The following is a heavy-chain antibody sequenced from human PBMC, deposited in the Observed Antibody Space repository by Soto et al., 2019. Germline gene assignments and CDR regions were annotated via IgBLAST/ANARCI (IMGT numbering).Heavy chain of an antibody. D-gene: IGHD2-15*01. Sequence: QVLLVQSGAEVKKPGASVKVSCKASGYTFISYGFSWVRQAPGQGLERMGWISAYNGNTNYAQKLQGRVTMTTDTSTSTAYMELRSLRSDDTAVYYCARVELSCSGGSCFPEGYFQHWGQGTLVTVSS. CDR3: ARVELSCSGGSCFPEGYFQH. CDR1: GYTFISYG. CDR2: ISAYNGNT. J-gene: IGHJ1*01. V-gene: IGHV1-18*01.